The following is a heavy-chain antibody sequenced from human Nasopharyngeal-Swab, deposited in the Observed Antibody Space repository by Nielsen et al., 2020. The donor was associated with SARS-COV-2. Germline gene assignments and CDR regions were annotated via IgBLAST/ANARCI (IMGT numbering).Heavy chain of an antibody. V-gene: IGHV3-53*01. CDR2: IYSGGST. Sequence: GESLKISCAASGFTVSSNYMSWVRQAPGKGLEWVSVIYSGGSTYYADPVKGRFTISRDNSKNTLYLQMNSLRAEDTAVYYCAIRGRSMGVTAFDIWGQGTMVTVSS. CDR1: GFTVSSNY. D-gene: IGHD2/OR15-2a*01. J-gene: IGHJ3*02. CDR3: AIRGRSMGVTAFDI.